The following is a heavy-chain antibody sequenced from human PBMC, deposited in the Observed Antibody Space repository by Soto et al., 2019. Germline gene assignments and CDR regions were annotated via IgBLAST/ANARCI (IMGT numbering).Heavy chain of an antibody. CDR2: VSWKSGSI. V-gene: IGHV3-9*01. CDR3: AKGQLQTYYYGMDV. J-gene: IGHJ6*02. Sequence: EVQLVESGGGLVQPGRSLRLSCAAYGFTFDDYAMHWVRQAPGKGLEWVSGVSWKSGSIGYADSVKGRFTISRDNAKKSLYLQMNSLRAEDTALYYCAKGQLQTYYYGMDVWGQGTTVTISS. D-gene: IGHD2-2*01. CDR1: GFTFDDYA.